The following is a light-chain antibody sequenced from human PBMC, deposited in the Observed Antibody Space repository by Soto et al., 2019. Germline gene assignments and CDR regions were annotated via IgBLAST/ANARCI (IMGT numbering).Light chain of an antibody. V-gene: IGLV8-61*01. J-gene: IGLJ3*02. CDR2: STN. Sequence: QTVVTQAPSVSVSPGGTVTLTCGLSSGAVSSSYYPSWYQQTPGQAPRTLIYSTNTRSSGVPDRFSGSILGNKAALTITGAQAEDESDYYCVLYMGSGIWVFGGGTKLTVL. CDR1: SGAVSSSYY. CDR3: VLYMGSGIWV.